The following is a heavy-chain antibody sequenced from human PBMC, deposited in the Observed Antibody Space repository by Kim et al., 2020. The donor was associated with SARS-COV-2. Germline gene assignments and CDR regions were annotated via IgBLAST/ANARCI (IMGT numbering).Heavy chain of an antibody. CDR3: AKDIKAAAALFCFDY. J-gene: IGHJ4*02. D-gene: IGHD6-6*01. Sequence: DSVKGRFTISTGNAKNYLYRQLNSMRAEDTALYYCAKDIKAAAALFCFDYWGQGTLVTVSS. V-gene: IGHV3-9*01.